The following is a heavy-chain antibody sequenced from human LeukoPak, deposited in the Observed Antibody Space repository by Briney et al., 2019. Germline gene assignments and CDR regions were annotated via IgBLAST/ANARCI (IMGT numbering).Heavy chain of an antibody. V-gene: IGHV4-61*02. Sequence: SETLSLTCTVSGGSITSDYYYWSWIRQPAGKGLEWIGRIYSGGSTNYNPSLKSRVTISVDTSKNQFSLKLSSVTAADTAVYYCARLRGSYYRQYAFDIWGQGTMVTVSS. J-gene: IGHJ3*02. CDR1: GGSITSDYYY. CDR2: IYSGGST. CDR3: ARLRGSYYRQYAFDI. D-gene: IGHD1-26*01.